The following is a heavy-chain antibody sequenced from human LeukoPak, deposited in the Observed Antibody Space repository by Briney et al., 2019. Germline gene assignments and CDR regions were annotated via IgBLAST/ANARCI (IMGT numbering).Heavy chain of an antibody. CDR3: AREGDSGYHRDFDY. Sequence: GRSLRLSCAASGFTFSSYGMHWVRQAPGKGLEWVAVIWYDGSNKYYADSVKGRFTISRDNSKNTLYLQMNSLRAEDTAVYYCAREGDSGYHRDFDYWGQGTLVTVSS. V-gene: IGHV3-33*01. CDR2: IWYDGSNK. D-gene: IGHD3-22*01. J-gene: IGHJ4*02. CDR1: GFTFSSYG.